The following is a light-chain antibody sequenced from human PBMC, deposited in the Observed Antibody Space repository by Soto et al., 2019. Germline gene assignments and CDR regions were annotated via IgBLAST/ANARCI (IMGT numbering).Light chain of an antibody. J-gene: IGKJ5*01. V-gene: IGKV3-20*01. CDR3: QQYGSSPPIT. Sequence: LSPLQGASHSYRAIQSVSSSYLAWYQQKPGQAPRLLIYGASSRATGIPDRFSGSGSGTDFTLTISRLEPEDFAVYYCQQYGSSPPITFGQRARPEVK. CDR1: QSVSSSY. CDR2: GAS.